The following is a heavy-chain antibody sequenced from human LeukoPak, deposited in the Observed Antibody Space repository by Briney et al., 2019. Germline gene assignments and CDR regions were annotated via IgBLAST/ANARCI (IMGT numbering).Heavy chain of an antibody. D-gene: IGHD3-10*01. Sequence: SVKVSCKASGGTFSSYAISWVRQAPGQGLEWMGGIIPIFGTANYVQKFQGRVTITADESTSTAYMELSSLRSEDTAVYYCARAGGITMVRGVPYYYYYYGMDVWGKGTTVTVSS. CDR3: ARAGGITMVRGVPYYYYYYGMDV. CDR2: IIPIFGTA. CDR1: GGTFSSYA. J-gene: IGHJ6*04. V-gene: IGHV1-69*13.